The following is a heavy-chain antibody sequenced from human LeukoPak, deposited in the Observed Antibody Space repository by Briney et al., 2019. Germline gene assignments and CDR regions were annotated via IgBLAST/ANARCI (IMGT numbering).Heavy chain of an antibody. CDR1: GYTFTGHY. CDR2: VHPNSGGT. V-gene: IGHV1-2*02. D-gene: IGHD6-13*01. Sequence: GASVKVSCKASGYTFTGHYIHWVRQAPGQGLEWMGWVHPNSGGTKYAQNFQGRVTMYRDTSITTAYMELSSLRSDDTALYYCAREGSSPNGDFDFGGHGTLVTVSA. CDR3: AREGSSPNGDFDF. J-gene: IGHJ4*01.